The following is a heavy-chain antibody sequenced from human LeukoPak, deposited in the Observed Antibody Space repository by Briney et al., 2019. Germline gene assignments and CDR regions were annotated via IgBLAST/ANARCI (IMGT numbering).Heavy chain of an antibody. CDR2: ISSSSSYI. V-gene: IGHV3-21*01. J-gene: IGHJ4*02. D-gene: IGHD6-13*01. CDR1: GFTFSNFI. CDR3: AREIAAARIDY. Sequence: GGTLRLSCAASGFTFSNFIMNWVRQAPGKGLEWVSSISSSSSYIYYADSVKGRFTISKDNAKNSLYLQMNSLRAEDTAVYYCAREIAAARIDYWGQGTPVTVSS.